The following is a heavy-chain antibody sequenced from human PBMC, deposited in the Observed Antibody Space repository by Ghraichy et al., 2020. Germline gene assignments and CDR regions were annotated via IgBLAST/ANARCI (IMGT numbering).Heavy chain of an antibody. CDR2: IYYSGST. J-gene: IGHJ5*02. D-gene: IGHD1-26*01. V-gene: IGHV4-39*01. Sequence: SETLSLICTVSGGSISSSSYYWGWIRQPPGKGLEWIGSIYYSGSTYYNPSLKSRVTISVDTSKNQFSLKLSSVTAADTAVYYCARRWGWELLEESWFDPWGQGTLVTVSS. CDR1: GGSISSSSYY. CDR3: ARRWGWELLEESWFDP.